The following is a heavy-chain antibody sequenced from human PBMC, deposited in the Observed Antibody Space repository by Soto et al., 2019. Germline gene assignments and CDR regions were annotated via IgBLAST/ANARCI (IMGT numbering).Heavy chain of an antibody. J-gene: IGHJ4*01. V-gene: IGHV1-69*01. Sequence: QGQLVQSGPEVKKPGASVKVSCKDSGGLFSSFAISWVRQAPGQGLEWLGGIIPVFGTTNYAEKFQDRVTITADESTNTAYMELSSLTSGDTAMYYCARVGGPYGWFNEFWGHVTLVNVSS. CDR1: GGLFSSFA. CDR2: IIPVFGTT. CDR3: ARVGGPYGWFNEF. D-gene: IGHD2-15*01.